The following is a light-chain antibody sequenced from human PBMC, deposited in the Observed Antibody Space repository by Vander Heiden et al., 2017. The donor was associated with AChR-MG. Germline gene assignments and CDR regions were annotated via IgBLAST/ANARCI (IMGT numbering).Light chain of an antibody. CDR1: SSDVGGYNY. Sequence: QSALPPPPSASASPGQSVTISCTGTSSDVGGYNYVSWYQQHPGKAPKLMIYEVSKRPSGVPDRFSGSKSGNTASLTVSGLQAEDEADYYCSSYAGSNNLIFGGGTKLTVL. V-gene: IGLV2-8*01. J-gene: IGLJ2*01. CDR2: EVS. CDR3: SSYAGSNNLI.